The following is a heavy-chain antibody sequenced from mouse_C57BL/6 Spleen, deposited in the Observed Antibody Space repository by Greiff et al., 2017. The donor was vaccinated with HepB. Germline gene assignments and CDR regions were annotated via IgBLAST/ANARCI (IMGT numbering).Heavy chain of an antibody. V-gene: IGHV1-82*01. D-gene: IGHD1-1*01. Sequence: VQLQQSGPELVKPGASVKISCKASGYAFSSSWMNWVKQRPGKGLEWIGRIYPGDGDTNYNGKFKGKATLTADKSSSTAYMQRSSLTSEDSAVYFCAREGTTVVKYFDVWGTGTTVTVSS. J-gene: IGHJ1*03. CDR3: AREGTTVVKYFDV. CDR1: GYAFSSSW. CDR2: IYPGDGDT.